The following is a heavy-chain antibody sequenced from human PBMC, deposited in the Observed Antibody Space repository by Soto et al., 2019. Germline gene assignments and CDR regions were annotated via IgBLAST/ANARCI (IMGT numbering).Heavy chain of an antibody. CDR3: ARDVPIRGQRFDY. V-gene: IGHV4-31*03. Sequence: SSETLSLTCTVSGGSISSGGYYWSWIRQHPGKGLEWIGYIYYSGSTYYNPSLKSRVTISVDTSKNQFSLKLSSVTAADTAVYYCARDVPIRGQRFDYWGQGTLVTVSS. CDR2: IYYSGST. D-gene: IGHD1-20*01. J-gene: IGHJ4*02. CDR1: GGSISSGGYY.